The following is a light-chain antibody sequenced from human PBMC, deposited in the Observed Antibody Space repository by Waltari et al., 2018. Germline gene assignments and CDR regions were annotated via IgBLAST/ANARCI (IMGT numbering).Light chain of an antibody. CDR1: SSDVGGYNY. Sequence: QSALTQPRSVSGSPGQSVTISCTGTSSDVGGYNYVSWYEQHPGKAPKLMVYDVNKRPSGVPGRFSGSRAGNTASLTISGLQTEDEADYYCCSYAGSYTPWVFGGGTKLTVL. CDR2: DVN. V-gene: IGLV2-11*01. J-gene: IGLJ3*02. CDR3: CSYAGSYTPWV.